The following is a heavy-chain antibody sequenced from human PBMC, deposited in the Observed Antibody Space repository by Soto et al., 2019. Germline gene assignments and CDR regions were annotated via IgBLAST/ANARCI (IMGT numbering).Heavy chain of an antibody. Sequence: QITLNESGPTLVKPTQTLTLTCTFSGFSLSTRDVGVGWIRQPLGEALEWLGVVYWDDDKTYSPSLKSRLTITKDTSKNQVVLRMTKVDPVDTATYYCAHCRGGVTSFWGQGTLVTVSS. V-gene: IGHV2-5*02. CDR3: AHCRGGVTSF. CDR2: VYWDDDK. J-gene: IGHJ4*02. D-gene: IGHD3-16*01. CDR1: GFSLSTRDVG.